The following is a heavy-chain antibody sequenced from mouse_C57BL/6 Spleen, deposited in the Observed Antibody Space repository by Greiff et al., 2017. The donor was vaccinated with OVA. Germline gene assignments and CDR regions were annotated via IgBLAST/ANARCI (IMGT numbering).Heavy chain of an antibody. CDR2: ISNGGGST. CDR3: ARHGDDGYYAYFDV. Sequence: EVKVVESGGGLVQPGGSLKLSCAASGFTFSDYYMYWVRQTPEKRLEWVAYISNGGGSTYYPDTVKGRFTISRDNAKNTLYLQMSRLKSEDTAMYYCARHGDDGYYAYFDVWGTGTTVTVSS. J-gene: IGHJ1*03. CDR1: GFTFSDYY. V-gene: IGHV5-12*01. D-gene: IGHD2-3*01.